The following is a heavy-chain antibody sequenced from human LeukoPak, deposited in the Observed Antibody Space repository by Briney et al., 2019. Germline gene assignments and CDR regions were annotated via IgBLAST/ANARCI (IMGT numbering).Heavy chain of an antibody. CDR3: AKLFYDILTGYYPYYFDY. CDR1: GFTFSSYG. CDR2: IWYDGTNE. V-gene: IGHV3-33*03. Sequence: PGGSLRLSCVASGFTFSSYGMQWVRQAPGKGLEWVALIWYDGTNENYADSVKGRFTISKDRSKNTLYLQMNSLRAEDTAVYYCAKLFYDILTGYYPYYFDYWGQGTLVTVSS. J-gene: IGHJ4*02. D-gene: IGHD3-9*01.